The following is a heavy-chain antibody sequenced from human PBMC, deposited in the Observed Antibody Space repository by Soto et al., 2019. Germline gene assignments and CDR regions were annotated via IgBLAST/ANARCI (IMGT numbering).Heavy chain of an antibody. V-gene: IGHV1-69*01. CDR3: ARSQGSSTSLEIYYYFYYGMDV. D-gene: IGHD2-2*01. Sequence: QVQLVQSGAEVKKPGSSVKVSCKASGGTFGSYAISWVRQAPGQGLEWMGGIIPIPGTANYAQKFQGRVTIAADESTSTAYMELSSLRSEVTAVYYCARSQGSSTSLEIYYYFYYGMDVWGQGTTLTVSS. CDR1: GGTFGSYA. J-gene: IGHJ6*02. CDR2: IIPIPGTA.